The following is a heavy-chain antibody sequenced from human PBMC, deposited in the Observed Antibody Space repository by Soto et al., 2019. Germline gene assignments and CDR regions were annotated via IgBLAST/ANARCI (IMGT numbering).Heavy chain of an antibody. CDR3: ARCPRRVDMIMDDY. J-gene: IGHJ4*02. V-gene: IGHV1-18*01. CDR1: GYTFSSYG. D-gene: IGHD3-16*01. CDR2: ISAYNGNT. Sequence: QVQLVQSGAEVKKPGASVKVSCKASGYTFSSYGISWVRQAPGQGLEWMGWISAYNGNTNYAQKLYGSVTMSPDAAKITPYMELRSMRTDDTALYDCARCPRRVDMIMDDYWGQGTLVTVSS.